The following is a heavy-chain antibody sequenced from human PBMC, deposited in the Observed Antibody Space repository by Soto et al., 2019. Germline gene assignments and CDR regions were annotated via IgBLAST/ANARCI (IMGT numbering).Heavy chain of an antibody. CDR1: GGSIRSYY. J-gene: IGHJ4*02. Sequence: QVQLQESGPGLVKPSETLSLTCTVSGGSIRSYYWSWIRQPPGKGLEWIGYIYYSGSTNYNPSLKSRFTISVDTSKIQSSPKLRSVTAADTAVYYCARHWGFWADFWGQGTLVTVSS. V-gene: IGHV4-59*08. CDR2: IYYSGST. CDR3: ARHWGFWADF. D-gene: IGHD3-16*01.